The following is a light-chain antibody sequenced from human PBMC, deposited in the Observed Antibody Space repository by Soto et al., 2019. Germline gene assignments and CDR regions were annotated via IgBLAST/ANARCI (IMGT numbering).Light chain of an antibody. V-gene: IGLV1-40*01. Sequence: SVLTQPPSVSGAPGQRVTISCTGSSSNIGAGYDVHWYLQLPGTAPKLLIYGNTNRPSGVPDRFSGSKSGSSASLAITGLQAEAEADYYCQSHDSSLHASVFGTGTKLTVL. CDR2: GNT. CDR1: SSNIGAGYD. J-gene: IGLJ1*01. CDR3: QSHDSSLHASV.